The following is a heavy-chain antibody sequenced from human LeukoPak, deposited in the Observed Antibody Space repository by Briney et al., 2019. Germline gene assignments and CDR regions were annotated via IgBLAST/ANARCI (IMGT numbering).Heavy chain of an antibody. CDR3: ARLRAYSTLFDP. J-gene: IGHJ5*02. CDR2: IYTSGST. D-gene: IGHD3-16*01. CDR1: GGSISSGSYY. V-gene: IGHV4-61*02. Sequence: SQTLSLTCTVSGGSISSGSYYWSWIRQPAGKGLEWIGRIYTSGSTDYNASLKSRVTISVDTSKNHFSLKLSSVTAADTAVYYCARLRAYSTLFDPWGQGTLVTVSS.